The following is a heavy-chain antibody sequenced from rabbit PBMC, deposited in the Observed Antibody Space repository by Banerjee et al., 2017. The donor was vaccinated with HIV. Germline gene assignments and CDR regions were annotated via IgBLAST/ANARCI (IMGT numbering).Heavy chain of an antibody. D-gene: IGHD1-1*01. V-gene: IGHV1S45*01. J-gene: IGHJ4*01. CDR3: ARGLGGVIGWNFDL. CDR2: IYTGSGVT. CDR1: GFSFSSNA. Sequence: QEQLVESGGGLVQPEGSLTLTCTASGFSFSSNAMCWVRQAPGKGLEWIGCIYTGSGVTYYATWAKGRFTVSSTSSTTVTLQMTSLTAADTATYFCARGLGGVIGWNFDLWGQGTLVTVS.